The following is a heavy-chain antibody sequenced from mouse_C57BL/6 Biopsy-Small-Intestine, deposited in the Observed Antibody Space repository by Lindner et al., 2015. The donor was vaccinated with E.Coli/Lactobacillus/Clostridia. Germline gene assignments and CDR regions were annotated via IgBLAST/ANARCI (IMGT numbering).Heavy chain of an antibody. J-gene: IGHJ2*01. Sequence: QLQESGAELVRPGASVKLSCTASGFNIKDDYIHWVKQRPEQGLEWIGRIDPANGNSKYAPKFQDKATITAYTSSNTAYLQLSSLTSEDTAVYYCARDYGSYFDYWGQGTTLTVSS. CDR2: IDPANGNS. D-gene: IGHD2-4*01. CDR3: ARDYGSYFDY. V-gene: IGHV14-3*01. CDR1: GFNIKDDY.